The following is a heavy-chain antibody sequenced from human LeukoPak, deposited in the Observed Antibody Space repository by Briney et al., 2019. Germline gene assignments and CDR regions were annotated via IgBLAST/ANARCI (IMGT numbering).Heavy chain of an antibody. CDR1: GFTFSSYA. Sequence: GGSLRLSCAASGFTFSSYAMSWVRQAPGKGLEWVSAISGSGGSTYYADSVKGRFTISRDNSKNTLYLQMNSLRAEDTAVYYCARSGSHGDYYYMDVWGKGTTVTVSS. J-gene: IGHJ6*03. V-gene: IGHV3-23*01. CDR3: ARSGSHGDYYYMDV. CDR2: ISGSGGST. D-gene: IGHD1-26*01.